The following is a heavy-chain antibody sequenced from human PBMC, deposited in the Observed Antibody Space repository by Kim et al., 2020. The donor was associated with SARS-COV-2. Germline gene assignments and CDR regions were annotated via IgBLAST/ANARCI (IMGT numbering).Heavy chain of an antibody. V-gene: IGHV3-21*01. J-gene: IGHJ4*02. Sequence: GGSLRLSYAASGFTFSSYTMSCVRQAPGKGLEWVSSITSTSYIYYADSVKCRFTISRDNAKNSLYLQMNSLRAEDTAVYYCARGAAARGLDYWGQGTLVT. CDR2: ITSTSYI. D-gene: IGHD6-6*01. CDR3: ARGAAARGLDY. CDR1: GFTFSSYT.